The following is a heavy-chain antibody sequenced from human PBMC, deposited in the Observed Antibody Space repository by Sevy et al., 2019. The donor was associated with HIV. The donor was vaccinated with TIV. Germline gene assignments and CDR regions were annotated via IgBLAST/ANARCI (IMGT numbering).Heavy chain of an antibody. CDR3: AREREFTIFGVLIEYGMDV. V-gene: IGHV3-53*01. J-gene: IGHJ6*02. CDR1: GFTVSSNY. D-gene: IGHD3-3*01. CDR2: IYSGGTT. Sequence: GGSLRLSCAASGFTVSSNYMSWVRQAPGKGLEWVSVIYSGGTTYSADSVKGRFTISRANSKNTMYLQMNNLTAKDTAVDYCAREREFTIFGVLIEYGMDVWGQGTTVTVSS.